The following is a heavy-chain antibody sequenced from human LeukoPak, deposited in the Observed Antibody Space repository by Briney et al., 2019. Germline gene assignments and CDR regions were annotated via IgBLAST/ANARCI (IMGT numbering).Heavy chain of an antibody. CDR2: IKQDGSEK. CDR1: GFTFSSYW. J-gene: IGHJ6*02. D-gene: IGHD2-21*02. Sequence: PGGSLRLSCAASGFTFSSYWMSCVRQAPGKGLEWVANIKQDGSEKYYVDSVKGRFTISRDNAKNSLYLQMNSLRAEDTAVYYCARKYCGGDCHYYYGMDVWGQGTTVTVSS. V-gene: IGHV3-7*01. CDR3: ARKYCGGDCHYYYGMDV.